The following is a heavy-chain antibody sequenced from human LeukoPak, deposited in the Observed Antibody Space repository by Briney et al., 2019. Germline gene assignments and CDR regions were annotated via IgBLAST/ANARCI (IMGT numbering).Heavy chain of an antibody. CDR2: ISSSSSYI. D-gene: IGHD1-26*01. Sequence: GGSLRLSCAASGFTFSSYSMNWVRQAPGKGLEWVSSISSSSSYIYYADSVKGRFTISRDNAKNPLYLQMNSLRAEDTAVYYCASKIVGAKGFDYWGQGTLVTVSS. V-gene: IGHV3-21*01. J-gene: IGHJ4*02. CDR1: GFTFSSYS. CDR3: ASKIVGAKGFDY.